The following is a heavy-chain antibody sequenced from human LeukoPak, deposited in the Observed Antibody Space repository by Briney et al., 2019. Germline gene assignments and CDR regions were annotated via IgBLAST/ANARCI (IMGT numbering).Heavy chain of an antibody. V-gene: IGHV3-33*06. CDR1: GFTFSSYG. CDR3: AKDHDDSSGYYYAAFDI. CDR2: IWYDGSNK. Sequence: GGSLRLSCAASGFTFSSYGMHWVRQAPGKGLEWVAVIWYDGSNKYYADSVKGRFTISRDNSKNTLYLQMNSPRAEDTAVYYCAKDHDDSSGYYYAAFDIWGQGTMVTVSS. D-gene: IGHD3-22*01. J-gene: IGHJ3*02.